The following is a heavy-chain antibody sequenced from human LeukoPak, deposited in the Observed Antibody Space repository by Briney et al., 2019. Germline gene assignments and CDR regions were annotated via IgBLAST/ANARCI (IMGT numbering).Heavy chain of an antibody. CDR3: TPYDY. J-gene: IGHJ4*02. Sequence: PGGSLRLSCAASEFTFSSYWMSWVRQAPGKGLEWVANIKQDGSEKYYVDSVKGRFTISRDNAKNSLYLQMNSLRAEDTAVYYCTPYDYWGQGTLVTVSS. CDR1: EFTFSSYW. CDR2: IKQDGSEK. V-gene: IGHV3-7*01.